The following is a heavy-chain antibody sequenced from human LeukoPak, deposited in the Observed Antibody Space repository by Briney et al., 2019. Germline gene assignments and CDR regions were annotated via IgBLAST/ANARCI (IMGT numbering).Heavy chain of an antibody. CDR3: ARGDYVSGYFDY. CDR2: ISSSSSYI. V-gene: IGHV3-21*01. D-gene: IGHD3-16*01. Sequence: GGSLRLSCAASGFTFSSYSMNWVRQAPGKGLEWVSSISSSSSYIYYADSVKGRFTISRDNAKNSLYLQMNSLRAEDTAVYYCARGDYVSGYFDYWGQGTLVTVSS. CDR1: GFTFSSYS. J-gene: IGHJ4*02.